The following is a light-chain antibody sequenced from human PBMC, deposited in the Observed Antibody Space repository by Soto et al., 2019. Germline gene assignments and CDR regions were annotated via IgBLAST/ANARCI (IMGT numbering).Light chain of an antibody. CDR1: QSLGRR. Sequence: DIQMTQSPSSLSASVGDRVTITCRASQSLGRRLTWYQQKPGEAPKLLIYETSNLKTGVPSRFSGSGSGTDFTFTISSLQPEDIATYYCQQFDNVPITFGQGTRLEIK. J-gene: IGKJ5*01. CDR2: ETS. CDR3: QQFDNVPIT. V-gene: IGKV1-33*01.